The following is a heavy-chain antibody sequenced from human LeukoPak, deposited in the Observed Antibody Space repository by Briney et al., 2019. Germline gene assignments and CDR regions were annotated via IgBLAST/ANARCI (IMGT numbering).Heavy chain of an antibody. J-gene: IGHJ6*03. CDR1: GGSISSYY. Sequence: SETLSLTCTVSGGSISSYYWSWIRQPPGQGLEWIGNIYYSERTNYNPSLKSRVTISVATSRTQFSLMLSSVTAADTAVYFCARERGGSKLSGLYGRDYYYMDVWGKGTTVTVSS. CDR3: ARERGGSKLSGLYGRDYYYMDV. V-gene: IGHV4-59*01. CDR2: IYYSERT. D-gene: IGHD3-16*01.